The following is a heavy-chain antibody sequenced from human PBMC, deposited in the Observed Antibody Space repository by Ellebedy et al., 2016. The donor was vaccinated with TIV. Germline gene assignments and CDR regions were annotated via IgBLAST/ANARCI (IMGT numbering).Heavy chain of an antibody. J-gene: IGHJ3*02. V-gene: IGHV3-7*01. CDR1: GFTISRHW. CDR3: ARLIGGTCQCAFDI. D-gene: IGHD2-15*01. Sequence: GESLKISCAASGFTISRHWMSWVRQGPGKGLEWVANINQDGGEKNYVDSVRGRFTISRDNSKNSLYQQMNSLRAEDTAVYYCARLIGGTCQCAFDIWGQGTMVTVSS. CDR2: INQDGGEK.